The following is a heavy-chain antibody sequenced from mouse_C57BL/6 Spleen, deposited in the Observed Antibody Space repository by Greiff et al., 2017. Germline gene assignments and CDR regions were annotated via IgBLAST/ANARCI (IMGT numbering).Heavy chain of an antibody. CDR2: ISDGGSYT. Sequence: EVQVVESGGGLVKPGGSLKLSCAASGFTFSSYAMSWVRKTPEKRLEGVATISDGGSYTYYPDNVKGRFTISRDNAKNNLYLQMSHLKSEDTAMYYCARERKTGTIFDYWGPGTTLPFSS. D-gene: IGHD4-1*01. J-gene: IGHJ2*01. CDR1: GFTFSSYA. CDR3: ARERKTGTIFDY. V-gene: IGHV5-4*01.